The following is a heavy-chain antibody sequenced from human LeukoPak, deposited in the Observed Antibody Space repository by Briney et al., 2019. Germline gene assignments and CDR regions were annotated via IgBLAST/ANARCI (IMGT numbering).Heavy chain of an antibody. V-gene: IGHV3-21*01. CDR2: NTSSSRYI. CDR3: ARDPYSGSYYAYYYYYMDV. J-gene: IGHJ6*03. CDR1: GFTFSTYN. D-gene: IGHD1-26*01. Sequence: GGSLRLSYAASGFTFSTYNMNWVRRAPGKGLEWVSSNTSSSRYIYYADSVKGRFTISRDNAKNSLYLQMDSLRAEDTAVYYCARDPYSGSYYAYYYYYMDVWGKGTTVTVSS.